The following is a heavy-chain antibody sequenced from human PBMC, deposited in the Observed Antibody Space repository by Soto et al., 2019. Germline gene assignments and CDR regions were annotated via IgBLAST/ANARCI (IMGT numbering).Heavy chain of an antibody. V-gene: IGHV4-34*01. D-gene: IGHD1-1*01. CDR1: GGSFSGYY. J-gene: IGHJ4*02. CDR2: INHSGST. CDR3: ARGGLEPFDY. Sequence: KPSETLSLTCAVYGGSFSGYYWSWIRQPPGKGLEWIGEINHSGSTNYNPSLKSRVTISVDTSKNQFSLKLSSVTAEDTAVYYCARGGLEPFDYWGQGALVTVSS.